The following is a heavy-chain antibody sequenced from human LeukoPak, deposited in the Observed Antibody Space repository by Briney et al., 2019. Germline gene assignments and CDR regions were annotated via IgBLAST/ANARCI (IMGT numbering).Heavy chain of an antibody. Sequence: GGSLRLSCAASGFTFSSYSMNWVRQAPGKGLEWVSSISSSSSYIYYADSVKGRFTISRDNAKNSQYLQMNSLRAEDTAVYYCARYKPLGYCSSTSCYTWFDPWGQGTLVTVSS. J-gene: IGHJ5*02. CDR2: ISSSSSYI. V-gene: IGHV3-21*01. D-gene: IGHD2-2*02. CDR1: GFTFSSYS. CDR3: ARYKPLGYCSSTSCYTWFDP.